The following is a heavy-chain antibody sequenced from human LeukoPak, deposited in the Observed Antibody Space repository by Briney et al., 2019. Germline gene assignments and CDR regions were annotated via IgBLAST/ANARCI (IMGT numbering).Heavy chain of an antibody. Sequence: PGGSLRLSCAASGSTFSSYGMHWVRQAPGKGLEWVAVIWYDGSKYYADSVKGRFTISRDNSKNTLYLQMNSLRAEDTAVYYCARDRDGDYVGYYGMDVWGQGTTVTVSS. CDR2: IWYDGSK. J-gene: IGHJ6*02. CDR1: GSTFSSYG. CDR3: ARDRDGDYVGYYGMDV. D-gene: IGHD4-17*01. V-gene: IGHV3-33*01.